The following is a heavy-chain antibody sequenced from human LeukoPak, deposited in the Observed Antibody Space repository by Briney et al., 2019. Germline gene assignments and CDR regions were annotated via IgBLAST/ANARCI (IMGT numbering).Heavy chain of an antibody. D-gene: IGHD2-2*02. CDR2: ISSSSSHI. CDR3: ARDGQYQLRYDHFDY. CDR1: GFTFSSLS. V-gene: IGHV3-21*01. Sequence: GESLKISCAASGFTFSSLSMNWVRQAPGKGLEWVSSISSSSSHIYYAESVRGRFTISRDNAKNSLYLQMNSLRAEDTAVYYCARDGQYQLRYDHFDYWGQGTLVTVSS. J-gene: IGHJ4*02.